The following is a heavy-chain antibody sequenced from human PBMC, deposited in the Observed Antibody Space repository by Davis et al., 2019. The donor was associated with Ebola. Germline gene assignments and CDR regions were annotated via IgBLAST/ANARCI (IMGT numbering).Heavy chain of an antibody. CDR1: GYRFTSYY. CDR3: AREGGRYYDSSGYVFDI. D-gene: IGHD3-22*01. V-gene: IGHV1-46*01. J-gene: IGHJ3*02. CDR2: INPITGGT. Sequence: ASVKVSCKAPGYRFTSYYMHWVRQAPGQGLEWMGIINPITGGTSYAQNFQVRVNMTRDTSTSTVYMELSSLRSEDTAVYYCAREGGRYYDSSGYVFDIWGQGTMVKVSS.